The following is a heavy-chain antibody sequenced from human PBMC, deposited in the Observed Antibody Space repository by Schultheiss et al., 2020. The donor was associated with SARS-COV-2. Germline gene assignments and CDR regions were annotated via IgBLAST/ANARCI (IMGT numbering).Heavy chain of an antibody. Sequence: SETLSLTCNVSGGSISSYYWSWIRQPAGKGLEWIGYIYYSGSTNYNPSLKSRVTISVDTSKNQFSLKLSSVTAADTAVYYCARSSGSYNFYFDYWGQGTLVTVSS. D-gene: IGHD1-26*01. V-gene: IGHV4-59*01. CDR2: IYYSGST. CDR3: ARSSGSYNFYFDY. J-gene: IGHJ4*02. CDR1: GGSISSYY.